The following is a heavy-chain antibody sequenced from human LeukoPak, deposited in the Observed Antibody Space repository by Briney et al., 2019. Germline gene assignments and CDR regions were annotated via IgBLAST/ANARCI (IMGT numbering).Heavy chain of an antibody. D-gene: IGHD4-23*01. CDR1: GFTVISNY. Sequence: PGGSLRLSCAASGFTVISNYMGWVRHGLRKGLEWVSVIYSGGSTYYEDSVKGRFTISRDNSKNTLYLQMNSLRAEDTAVYYCARGWVTSDYWGQGTLVTVSS. J-gene: IGHJ4*02. CDR2: IYSGGST. CDR3: ARGWVTSDY. V-gene: IGHV3-53*05.